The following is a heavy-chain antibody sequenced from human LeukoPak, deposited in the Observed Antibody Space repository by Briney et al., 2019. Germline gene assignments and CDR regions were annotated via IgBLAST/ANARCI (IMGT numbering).Heavy chain of an antibody. CDR1: GFTFSSYW. CDR2: INQDGSEK. CDR3: ARFAAGGSYYYYMDV. J-gene: IGHJ6*03. D-gene: IGHD6-25*01. Sequence: PGGSLRLSCAASGFTFSSYWMSWVRQAPGKGLEWVANINQDGSEKYYVDSVDGRFNISRDNARNSLYLQMNSLRADDTAVYYCARFAAGGSYYYYMDVWGKGTTVTVSS. V-gene: IGHV3-7*01.